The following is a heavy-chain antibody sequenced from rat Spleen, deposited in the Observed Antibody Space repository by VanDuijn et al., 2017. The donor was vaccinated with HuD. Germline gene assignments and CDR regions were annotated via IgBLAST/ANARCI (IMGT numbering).Heavy chain of an antibody. CDR1: GLSFSNYD. CDR3: ARHGRGGTARYYVFDV. Sequence: EVQLVESGGGLVQPGRSMKLSCAASGLSFSNYDMAWVRQAPTKGLEWVASISPSGGSTYYRDSVKGRFTVSRDNAKSTLYLQMDSLKSEDTATYYCARHGRGGTARYYVFDVWGQGASVTVSS. CDR2: ISPSGGST. V-gene: IGHV5-25*01. D-gene: IGHD4-3*01. J-gene: IGHJ4*01.